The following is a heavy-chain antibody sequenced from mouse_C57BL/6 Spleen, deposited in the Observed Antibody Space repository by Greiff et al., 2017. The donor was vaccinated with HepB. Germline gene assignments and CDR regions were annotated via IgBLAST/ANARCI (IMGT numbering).Heavy chain of an antibody. CDR2: IYPGDGDT. CDR1: GYAFSSSW. V-gene: IGHV1-82*01. J-gene: IGHJ3*01. CDR3: ARWSNYEVFAY. Sequence: VQLQQSGPELVKPGASVKISCKASGYAFSSSWMNWVKQRPGKGLEWIGRIYPGDGDTNYNGKFKGKATLTADKSSSTADMQLSSLTSEDSAVYYCARWSNYEVFAYWGQGTLVTVSA. D-gene: IGHD2-5*01.